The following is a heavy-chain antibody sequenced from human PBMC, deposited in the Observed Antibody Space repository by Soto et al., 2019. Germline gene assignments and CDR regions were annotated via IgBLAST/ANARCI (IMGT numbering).Heavy chain of an antibody. D-gene: IGHD3-16*01. CDR3: ARDHDDYVWGSYQIDY. CDR2: ISYDESNK. V-gene: IGHV3-30-3*01. Sequence: QVQLVESGGGVVQPGRSLKLSCAASGFTFSSYAMHWVRQAPGKGLEWVAVISYDESNKYYADSVKGRFTISRDNSKNTLYLQMNSLRAEDTAVYYCARDHDDYVWGSYQIDYWGQGTLVTVSS. J-gene: IGHJ4*02. CDR1: GFTFSSYA.